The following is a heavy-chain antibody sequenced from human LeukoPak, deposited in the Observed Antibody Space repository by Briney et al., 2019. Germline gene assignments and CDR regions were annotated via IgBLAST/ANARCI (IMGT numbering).Heavy chain of an antibody. J-gene: IGHJ4*02. CDR3: ARHRNYYDSSGYYYSLDY. Sequence: PSETLSLTCAVYGGSFSGYYWSWIRQPPGKGLEWIGEINHSGSTNYNPSLKSRVTISVDTSKNQFSLKLSSVTAADTAVYYCARHRNYYDSSGYYYSLDYWGQGTLVTVSS. V-gene: IGHV4-34*01. D-gene: IGHD3-22*01. CDR1: GGSFSGYY. CDR2: INHSGST.